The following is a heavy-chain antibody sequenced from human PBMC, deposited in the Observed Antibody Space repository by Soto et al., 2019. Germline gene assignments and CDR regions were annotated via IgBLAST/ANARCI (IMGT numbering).Heavy chain of an antibody. D-gene: IGHD1-1*01. Sequence: ASVKVSCKASGYTFTSYDINWVRQAPGQGLEWMGIINPSGSSTSYAQKFQGRVTMTRDTSTSTVYMELSSLRSEDTAVYYCARNLEQTGAGRVEAFDIWGQGTMVTVSS. V-gene: IGHV1-46*01. CDR1: GYTFTSYD. J-gene: IGHJ3*02. CDR2: INPSGSST. CDR3: ARNLEQTGAGRVEAFDI.